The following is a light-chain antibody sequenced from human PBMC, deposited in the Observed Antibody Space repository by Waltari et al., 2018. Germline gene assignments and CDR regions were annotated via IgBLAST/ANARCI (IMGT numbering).Light chain of an antibody. CDR2: EDT. Sequence: SYELTQPPSVSVSPGQTARITCSGHELPRKYAYWFQQKSGHAPRLVIYEDTKRPSGIPERVSGSSSGTVATLTISGAQVDDEADYYCYSSDSTGLRVFGGGTTVVVL. CDR3: YSSDSTGLRV. CDR1: ELPRKY. V-gene: IGLV3-10*01. J-gene: IGLJ1*01.